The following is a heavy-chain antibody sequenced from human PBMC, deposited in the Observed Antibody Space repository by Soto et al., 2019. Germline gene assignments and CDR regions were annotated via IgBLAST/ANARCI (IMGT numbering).Heavy chain of an antibody. J-gene: IGHJ6*02. Sequence: QVQLVQSGPEVRKSGSSVKVSCKASGGSISSSFTSWVRQAPGQGLEWIGRIIPMFGTTINAQRFQGRVAITADTSTNAAYMELHLLTSEDTAVYYCARGVVEATPGAFPYSGMDVWGPGTRVTVAS. CDR3: ARGVVEATPGAFPYSGMDV. CDR1: GGSISSSF. D-gene: IGHD6-13*01. V-gene: IGHV1-69*08. CDR2: IIPMFGTT.